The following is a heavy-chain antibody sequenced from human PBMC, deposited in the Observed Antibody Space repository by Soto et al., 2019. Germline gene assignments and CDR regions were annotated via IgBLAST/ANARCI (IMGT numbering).Heavy chain of an antibody. CDR1: GDSFSSSTYY. Sequence: HLQLQESGPGLLKPSETLSLTCTVSGDSFSSSTYYWAWIRQPPGKGLEWIGDIYYSGDTYYNPSLKSRVTLSVDTSKNQFSLRLNSVTATDTAVYYCARGYSTVWYFLDYWGQGTLVTVSS. D-gene: IGHD6-19*01. CDR3: ARGYSTVWYFLDY. J-gene: IGHJ4*02. CDR2: IYYSGDT. V-gene: IGHV4-39*01.